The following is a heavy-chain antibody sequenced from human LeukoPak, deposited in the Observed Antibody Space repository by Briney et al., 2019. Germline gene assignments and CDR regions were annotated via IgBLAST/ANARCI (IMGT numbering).Heavy chain of an antibody. V-gene: IGHV6-1*01. Sequence: SQTLSLTCAISGDSVSSNGASWNWIRQSPSRGLEWLGRTYYRSQQWHSDYAPSVKGRITLNPDTSKDQFSLQLNSMTPEDTTVYYCGRETDFGVVTNWGQGTLVTVSS. J-gene: IGHJ4*02. D-gene: IGHD3-3*01. CDR1: GDSVSSNGAS. CDR2: TYYRSQQWHS. CDR3: GRETDFGVVTN.